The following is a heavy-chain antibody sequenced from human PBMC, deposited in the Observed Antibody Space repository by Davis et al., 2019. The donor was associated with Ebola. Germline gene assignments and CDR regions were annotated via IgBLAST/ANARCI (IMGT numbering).Heavy chain of an antibody. J-gene: IGHJ6*02. CDR2: MNPKSGNT. V-gene: IGHV1-8*01. D-gene: IGHD6-13*01. CDR1: GYTFTNYD. CDR3: ARLSSTWSSLYGMDV. Sequence: AASVKVSCKSSGYTFTNYDINWVRQATGQGLERVGWMNPKSGNTGYAEKFQGRVTMTRNTSISTAYMDLSSLRSEDTAVYFCARLSSTWSSLYGMDVWGQGTTVTVSS.